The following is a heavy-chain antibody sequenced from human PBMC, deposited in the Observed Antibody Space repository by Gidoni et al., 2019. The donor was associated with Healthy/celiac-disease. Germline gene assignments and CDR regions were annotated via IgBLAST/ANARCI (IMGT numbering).Heavy chain of an antibody. CDR3: ARKYDSSGYDAFDI. J-gene: IGHJ3*02. CDR1: GFTVSSNY. D-gene: IGHD3-22*01. CDR2: IYSGGST. Sequence: EVQLVASGGGLSQPGGSLRLSCAASGFTVSSNYMSWVRQAPGKGLEWVSVIYSGGSTYYADSVKGRFTISRDNSKNTLYLQMNSLRAEDTAVYYCARKYDSSGYDAFDIWGQGTMVTVSS. V-gene: IGHV3-53*01.